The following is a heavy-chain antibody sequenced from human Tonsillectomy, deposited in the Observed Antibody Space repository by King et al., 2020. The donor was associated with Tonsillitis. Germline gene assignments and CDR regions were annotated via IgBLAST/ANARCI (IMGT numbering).Heavy chain of an antibody. CDR3: ARDWDYGAGSASLDY. CDR1: GGSISSYY. J-gene: IGHJ4*02. CDR2: IYTSGST. Sequence: QMQLQESGPGLVKPSETLSLTCTVSGGSISSYYWSWIRQHAGKGLEWIGRIYTSGSTNYNPSLKSRVTMSVDTSKNQFSLKLSSVTAADTAVYYCARDWDYGAGSASLDYWGQGTLVTVSS. D-gene: IGHD3-10*01. V-gene: IGHV4-4*07.